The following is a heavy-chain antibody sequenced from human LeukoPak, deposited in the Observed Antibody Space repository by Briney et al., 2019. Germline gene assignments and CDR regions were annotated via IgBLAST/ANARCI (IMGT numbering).Heavy chain of an antibody. D-gene: IGHD6-6*01. J-gene: IGHJ4*02. CDR2: ISYDGSNK. CDR3: AKLPSYSSSSIYEGYYFDY. V-gene: IGHV3-30*04. CDR1: GFTFSSYA. Sequence: PGGSLRLSCVVSGFTFSSYAMHWVRQVPGKGLEWVALISYDGSNKYYADSVKGRFTISRDNSKNTLYLQMNSLRAEDTAVYYCAKLPSYSSSSIYEGYYFDYWGQGTLVTVSS.